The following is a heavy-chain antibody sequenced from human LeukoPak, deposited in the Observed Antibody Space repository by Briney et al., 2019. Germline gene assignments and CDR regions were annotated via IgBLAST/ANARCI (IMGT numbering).Heavy chain of an antibody. Sequence: GGSLRLSCAVSGFTFSSYTMNWVRQAPGKGLEWVSYITSSGATIYYADSVKGRFTISRGNAKNSLYLQMNSPRAEDTAVYYCARVGTSSKYYYYMDVWGKGTTVTVSS. V-gene: IGHV3-48*04. CDR3: ARVGTSSKYYYYMDV. CDR1: GFTFSSYT. J-gene: IGHJ6*03. D-gene: IGHD4-11*01. CDR2: ITSSGATI.